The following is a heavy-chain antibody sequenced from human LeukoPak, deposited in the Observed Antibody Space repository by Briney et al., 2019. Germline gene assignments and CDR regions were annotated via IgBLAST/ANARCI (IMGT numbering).Heavy chain of an antibody. CDR1: GFTFGAYS. J-gene: IGHJ4*02. V-gene: IGHV3-9*01. Sequence: GGSLRLSCAASGFTFGAYSMHWVRHVPGKDLEWVSSISWNSGTIDYVDSVRGRFTISRDNAKSSLYLQMNSLRADDTALYYCAKGNWGSPFDSWGQGTLVAVSS. CDR3: AKGNWGSPFDS. D-gene: IGHD7-27*01. CDR2: ISWNSGTI.